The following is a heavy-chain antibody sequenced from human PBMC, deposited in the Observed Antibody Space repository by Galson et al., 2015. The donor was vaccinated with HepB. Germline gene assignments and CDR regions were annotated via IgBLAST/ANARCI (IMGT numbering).Heavy chain of an antibody. V-gene: IGHV1-2*02. CDR2: INPKSGGS. J-gene: IGHJ6*02. Sequence: SVKVSCKASGYTLTDYCIQWVRQAPGQGLEWMGWINPKSGGSNYAQKFQGRVTMTRDTSTSTAYMELRRLTPDDTAVYYCARDEIQLWLRVRGGSGYYHGLDVWGQGTTVAVSS. CDR1: GYTLTDYC. CDR3: ARDEIQLWLRVRGGSGYYHGLDV. D-gene: IGHD5-18*01.